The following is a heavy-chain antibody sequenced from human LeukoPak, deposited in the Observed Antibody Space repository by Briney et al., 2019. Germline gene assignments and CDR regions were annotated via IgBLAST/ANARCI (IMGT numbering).Heavy chain of an antibody. CDR1: GFTFSSYA. V-gene: IGHV3-23*01. Sequence: GGSLRLSCAASGFTFSSYAMSWVRQAPGKGLEWVSAISGSGGSTYYADSVKGRFTISRDNSKNTLYLQMNSLRAEDMAVYYCAIPPIEAVAGTAPWGQGTLVTVSS. CDR3: AIPPIEAVAGTAP. CDR2: ISGSGGST. D-gene: IGHD6-19*01. J-gene: IGHJ5*02.